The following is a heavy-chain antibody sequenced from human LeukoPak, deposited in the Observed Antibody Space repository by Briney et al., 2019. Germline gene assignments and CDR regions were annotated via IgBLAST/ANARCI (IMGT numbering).Heavy chain of an antibody. CDR3: AREGGDGYNVGFDY. Sequence: PGGSLRLSCAASGFTFSTHAMHWVRQAPGKGLEWVALILYDGSNKHYADSVKGRFTISRDNSKNTLYLQMNSLRAEDTAVYYCAREGGDGYNVGFDYWGQGTLVTVSS. J-gene: IGHJ4*02. V-gene: IGHV3-30-3*01. CDR1: GFTFSTHA. CDR2: ILYDGSNK. D-gene: IGHD5-24*01.